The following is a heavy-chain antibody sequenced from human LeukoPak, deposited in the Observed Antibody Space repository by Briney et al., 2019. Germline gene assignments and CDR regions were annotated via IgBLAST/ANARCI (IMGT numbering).Heavy chain of an antibody. CDR2: ISYDASRI. J-gene: IGHJ4*02. Sequence: PGRSLRLSCVVSGFTFSYNEMHWVRQAPGKGLGWVAFISYDASRIFYADSVKGRFTISRDNSKDTLYPRMKSLRTEDTAIYYCAKDYTDNYCIDYWGQGTLVTVSS. D-gene: IGHD4-11*01. CDR1: GFTFSYNE. V-gene: IGHV3-30-3*01. CDR3: AKDYTDNYCIDY.